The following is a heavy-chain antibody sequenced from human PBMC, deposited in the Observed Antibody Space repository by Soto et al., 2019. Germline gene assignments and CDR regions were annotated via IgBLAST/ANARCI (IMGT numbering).Heavy chain of an antibody. Sequence: EVQLLQSGGGLVQPGGSLRLSCAASGFTFSSYAMSWVRQAPGKGLESVSSISGSGGSKQYADSVKGRFTISRDNSKNTLYLQMNSLRAEDTAVYYCAKVANIVFDSRGYSDYWGQGALVTVSS. D-gene: IGHD3-22*01. V-gene: IGHV3-23*01. CDR1: GFTFSSYA. CDR3: AKVANIVFDSRGYSDY. CDR2: ISGSGGSK. J-gene: IGHJ4*02.